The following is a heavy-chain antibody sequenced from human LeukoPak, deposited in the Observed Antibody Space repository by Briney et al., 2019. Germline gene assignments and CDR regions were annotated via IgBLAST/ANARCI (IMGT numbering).Heavy chain of an antibody. J-gene: IGHJ6*04. CDR2: INWHGGST. Sequence: GGSLRLSCAASGFTFDDYDMSWVRQAPGKGLEWVSHINWHGGSTTYADSVKGRFTISRDNAKHSLYPQMNSLRAEDTAVYYCAELGITMIGGVWGKGTTVTISS. V-gene: IGHV3-20*04. CDR3: AELGITMIGGV. CDR1: GFTFDDYD. D-gene: IGHD3-10*02.